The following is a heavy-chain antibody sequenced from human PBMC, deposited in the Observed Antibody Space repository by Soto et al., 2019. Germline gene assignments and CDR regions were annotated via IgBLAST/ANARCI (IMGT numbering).Heavy chain of an antibody. V-gene: IGHV3-48*01. CDR3: ARDADYDILTGGGDY. CDR2: ISSSSSTI. Sequence: EVQLVESGGGLVQPGGSLRLSCAASGFTFSSYSMNWVRQAPGKGLEWVSYISSSSSTIYYAESVKGRFTISRDNAKNSLYLQMNSLRAEDTAVYYCARDADYDILTGGGDYWGQGTLVTVSS. CDR1: GFTFSSYS. J-gene: IGHJ4*02. D-gene: IGHD3-9*01.